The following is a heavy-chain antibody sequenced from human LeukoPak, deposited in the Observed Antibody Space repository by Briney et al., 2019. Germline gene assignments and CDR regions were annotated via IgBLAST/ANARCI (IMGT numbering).Heavy chain of an antibody. V-gene: IGHV4-39*01. CDR2: IYYSGST. CDR1: GGSISSSSYY. D-gene: IGHD2-2*01. Sequence: SETLSLTCTVSGGSISSSSYYWGWIRQPPGKGLEWIGSIYYSGSTYYNPSLKSRVTISVDTSKNQFSLKLSSVTAADTAVYYCARTRRGASVVVPAAPHIWDYWGQGTLVTASS. J-gene: IGHJ4*02. CDR3: ARTRRGASVVVPAAPHIWDY.